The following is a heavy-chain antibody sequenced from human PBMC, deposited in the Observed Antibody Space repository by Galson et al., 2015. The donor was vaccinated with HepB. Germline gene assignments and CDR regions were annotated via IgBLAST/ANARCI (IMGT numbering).Heavy chain of an antibody. Sequence: SLRLSCAASGFTFSSYSMNWVRQAPGKGLEWVSYISSSSSTTYYADSVKGRFTISRDNAKNSLYLQMNSLRAEDTAVYYCARSQIVGATRGMDVWGQGTTVTVSS. CDR1: GFTFSSYS. CDR3: ARSQIVGATRGMDV. J-gene: IGHJ6*02. D-gene: IGHD1-26*01. V-gene: IGHV3-48*01. CDR2: ISSSSSTT.